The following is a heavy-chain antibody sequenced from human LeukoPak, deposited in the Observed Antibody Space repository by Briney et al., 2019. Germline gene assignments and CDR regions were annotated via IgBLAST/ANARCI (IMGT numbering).Heavy chain of an antibody. D-gene: IGHD6-19*01. CDR3: ARWYSSGWAFDY. Sequence: SETLSLTCTVSGGTISSYYWNWIRQPPGKGLEWIGYIHYSGSTKYNPSLKSRVTISVDTSKNQFSLRLSSVTAADTAVYYCARWYSSGWAFDYWGQGTLVTVSS. CDR1: GGTISSYY. CDR2: IHYSGST. J-gene: IGHJ4*02. V-gene: IGHV4-59*08.